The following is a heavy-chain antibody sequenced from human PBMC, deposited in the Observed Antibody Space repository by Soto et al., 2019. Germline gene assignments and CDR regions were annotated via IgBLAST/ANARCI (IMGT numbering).Heavy chain of an antibody. Sequence: PGESLKISCKGSGYSFTSYWIGWVRQMPGKGLEWMGIIYPGDSDTRYSPSFQGQVTISADKSISTAYLQWGSLKASDTAMYYCARQGYSGYDSFRDWRENYYYYGMDVWGQGTTVTVSS. V-gene: IGHV5-51*01. CDR1: GYSFTSYW. J-gene: IGHJ6*02. CDR3: ARQGYSGYDSFRDWRENYYYYGMDV. CDR2: IYPGDSDT. D-gene: IGHD5-12*01.